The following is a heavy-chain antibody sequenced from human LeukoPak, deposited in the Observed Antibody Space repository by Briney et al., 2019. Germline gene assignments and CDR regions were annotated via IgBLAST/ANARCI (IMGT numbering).Heavy chain of an antibody. CDR3: ARHSDYGAYYYYYGMDV. Sequence: SETLSLTCTVSGGSISSSSYYWGWIRQPPGKGLEWIGSIYYSGSTYYNPSLKSRVTISVDTSKNQFSLKLSSVTAADTAVYYCARHSDYGAYYYYYGMDVWGQGTTVTVSS. J-gene: IGHJ6*02. CDR2: IYYSGST. CDR1: GGSISSSSYY. D-gene: IGHD4-17*01. V-gene: IGHV4-39*01.